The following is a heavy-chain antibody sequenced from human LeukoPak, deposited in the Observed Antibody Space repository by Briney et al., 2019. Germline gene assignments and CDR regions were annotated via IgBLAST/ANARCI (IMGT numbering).Heavy chain of an antibody. CDR1: GFTFSSYA. J-gene: IGHJ4*02. D-gene: IGHD4/OR15-4a*01. V-gene: IGHV3-23*01. Sequence: PGGSLRLSCAASGFTFSSYAMNWVRQAPGKGLEWVSISGSGGDTYYADSVKGRFTISRDNSKNTLYLQMNSLRAEDTAVYYCAKARGATYGTYYFDYWGQGTLVALSS. CDR2: ISGSGGDT. CDR3: AKARGATYGTYYFDY.